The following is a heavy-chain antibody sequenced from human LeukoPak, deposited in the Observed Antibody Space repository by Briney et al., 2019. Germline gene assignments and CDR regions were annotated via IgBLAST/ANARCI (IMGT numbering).Heavy chain of an antibody. Sequence: GRSLRLSCAASGFTFSGYGIHWVRQAPGKGLEWVAVISYDGSNKYYADSVKGRFTISRDNSRNTLFLQMNSLRAEDTAVYYCARGGSYLSAFDIWGQGTMVTVSS. CDR2: ISYDGSNK. V-gene: IGHV3-30*03. D-gene: IGHD1-26*01. J-gene: IGHJ3*02. CDR3: ARGGSYLSAFDI. CDR1: GFTFSGYG.